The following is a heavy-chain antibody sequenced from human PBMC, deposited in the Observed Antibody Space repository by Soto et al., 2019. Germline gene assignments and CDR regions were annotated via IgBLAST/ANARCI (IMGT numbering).Heavy chain of an antibody. D-gene: IGHD6-19*01. J-gene: IGHJ3*02. CDR1: GGTFSSYT. CDR3: ASLPVADVAFEI. V-gene: IGHV1-69*02. CDR2: IIPILGIA. Sequence: QVQLVQSGAEVKKPGSSVKVSCKASGGTFSSYTISWVRQAPGQGLEWMGRIIPILGIAKYAQKSQGTVTITADKSTSTAYMELSTLRSEATAVSYCASLPVADVAFEIWGQGTVVTVSS.